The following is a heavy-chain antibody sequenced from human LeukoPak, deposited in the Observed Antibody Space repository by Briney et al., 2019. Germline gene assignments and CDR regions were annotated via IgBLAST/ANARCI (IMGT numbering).Heavy chain of an antibody. J-gene: IGHJ4*02. D-gene: IGHD3-22*01. CDR1: GFTFRSYG. CDR2: IWYDGSNK. CDR3: AKDQRSTGYYLDY. V-gene: IGHV3-33*06. Sequence: QSGGSLRLSCAASGFTFRSYGMHWVRQAPGKGLEWVAGIWYDGSNKYYTDSVKGRFTISRDNSKNTLYLQMNSLGAEDTSLYYCAKDQRSTGYYLDYWGQGTLVTVSS.